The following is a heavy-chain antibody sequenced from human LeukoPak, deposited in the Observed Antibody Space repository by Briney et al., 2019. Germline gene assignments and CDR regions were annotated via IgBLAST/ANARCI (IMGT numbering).Heavy chain of an antibody. CDR3: ATSRGYYDYYYYYYMDV. V-gene: IGHV1-2*06. Sequence: GASVKVSCKASGYTFTGYYMHWVRQAPGQGLEWMGRINPNSGGTNYAQKFQGRVTMTRDTSISTAYTELSRLRSDDTAVYYCATSRGYYDYYYYYYMDVWGKGTTVTVSS. CDR1: GYTFTGYY. D-gene: IGHD3-22*01. CDR2: INPNSGGT. J-gene: IGHJ6*03.